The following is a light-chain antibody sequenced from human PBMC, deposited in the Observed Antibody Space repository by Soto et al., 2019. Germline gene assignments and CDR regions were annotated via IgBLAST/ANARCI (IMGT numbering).Light chain of an antibody. V-gene: IGKV1-6*01. CDR2: NAS. CDR3: LQDYNYPRT. Sequence: AIQMTQSPSSLSASVGDRVTITCRASQGIRNDLGWYQQKPGKAPKLLIYNASSLQSGVPSRFTGSGSGTDFTLTISSLQPEDFATYYCLQDYNYPRTFGQGTKVEIK. J-gene: IGKJ1*01. CDR1: QGIRND.